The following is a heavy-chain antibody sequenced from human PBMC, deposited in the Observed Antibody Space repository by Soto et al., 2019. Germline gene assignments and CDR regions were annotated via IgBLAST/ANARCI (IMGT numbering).Heavy chain of an antibody. D-gene: IGHD6-13*01. Sequence: RGESLKISCKGSGYSFTSYWIGWVRQMPGKGLEWMGIIYPGDSDTRYSPSFQGQVTISADKSISTAYLQWSSLKASDTAMYYCARHGSIAVPGTTLWYYYYGMDVWGLGTTVTVSS. J-gene: IGHJ6*02. CDR1: GYSFTSYW. CDR3: ARHGSIAVPGTTLWYYYYGMDV. V-gene: IGHV5-51*01. CDR2: IYPGDSDT.